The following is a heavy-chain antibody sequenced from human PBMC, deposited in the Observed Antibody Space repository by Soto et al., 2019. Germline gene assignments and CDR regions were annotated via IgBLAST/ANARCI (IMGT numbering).Heavy chain of an antibody. CDR1: RDTFTSYY. Sequence: APVKVSCKAPRDTFTSYYINWVRQAPGQGLEWMGVISPHGGSTAYAQKFKGRVTLTRDTSASTVYMEVSSLTSEDTAMYYFARSSGGNFGIIIEGTNWFAPWGQGTLVTVSS. V-gene: IGHV1-46*01. J-gene: IGHJ5*02. CDR2: ISPHGGST. D-gene: IGHD1-26*01. CDR3: ARSSGGNFGIIIEGTNWFAP.